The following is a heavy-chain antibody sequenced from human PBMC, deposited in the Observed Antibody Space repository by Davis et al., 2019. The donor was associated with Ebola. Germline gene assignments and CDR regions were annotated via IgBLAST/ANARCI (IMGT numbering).Heavy chain of an antibody. J-gene: IGHJ5*02. CDR1: GYTFSNYI. CDR2: ISTYNGHA. D-gene: IGHD2-2*01. V-gene: IGHV1-18*01. CDR3: AAWVIGYCTTYSCYTSYNWFNP. Sequence: AASVKVPCKASGYTFSNYIITWVRQAPGQGLEWMGRISTYNGHALYPQKFRGRVTITRDMSTNTVYMELNSLRSEDTAVYYCAAWVIGYCTTYSCYTSYNWFNPWGQGSLVTVSS.